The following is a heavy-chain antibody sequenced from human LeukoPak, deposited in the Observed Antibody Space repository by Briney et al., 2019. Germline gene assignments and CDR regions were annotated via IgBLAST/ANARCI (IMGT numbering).Heavy chain of an antibody. V-gene: IGHV3-30*02. CDR1: GFTFSSYG. Sequence: GGSLRLSCAASGFTFSSYGMHWVRQASGKGLEWVAFIRYDGSNKYYADSVKGRFTISRDNSKNTLYLQMNSLRAEDTAVYYCARDRSGYCSGGSCYPARDWGQGTLVTVSS. CDR2: IRYDGSNK. J-gene: IGHJ1*01. CDR3: ARDRSGYCSGGSCYPARD. D-gene: IGHD2-15*01.